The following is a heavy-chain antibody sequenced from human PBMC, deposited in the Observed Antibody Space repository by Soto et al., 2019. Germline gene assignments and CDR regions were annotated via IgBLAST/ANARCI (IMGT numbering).Heavy chain of an antibody. CDR3: ARGDLPVYSGYDQDAFDI. CDR1: GYTFTSYY. CDR2: INPSGGST. D-gene: IGHD5-12*01. V-gene: IGHV1-46*01. J-gene: IGHJ3*02. Sequence: ASVKVSCKASGYTFTSYYMHWVRQAPGQGLEWMGIINPSGGSTSYAQKFQGRVTMTRDTSTSTVYMELSSLRSEDTAVYYCARGDLPVYSGYDQDAFDIWGQGTMVTGSS.